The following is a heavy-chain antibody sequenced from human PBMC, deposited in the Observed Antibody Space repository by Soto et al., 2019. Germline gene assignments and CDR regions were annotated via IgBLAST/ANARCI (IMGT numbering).Heavy chain of an antibody. V-gene: IGHV1-46*01. CDR3: ARDRSEQWLVPSLYYYYYGMDV. D-gene: IGHD6-19*01. Sequence: ASVKVSCKASGYTFTGYYMHWVRQAPGQGLEWMGIINPSGGSTSYAQKFQGRVTMTRDTSTSTVYMELSSLRSEDTAVYYCARDRSEQWLVPSLYYYYYGMDVWGQGTTVTVSS. CDR2: INPSGGST. CDR1: GYTFTGYY. J-gene: IGHJ6*02.